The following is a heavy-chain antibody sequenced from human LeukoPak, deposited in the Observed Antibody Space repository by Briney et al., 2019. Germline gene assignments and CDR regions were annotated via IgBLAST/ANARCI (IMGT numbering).Heavy chain of an antibody. CDR3: ARDDQGTQLLLDY. J-gene: IGHJ4*02. CDR2: ISSSSSYI. D-gene: IGHD1-26*01. Sequence: PGGSLRLSCAASGFTFSNYNMNWVRQAPGKGLEWVSSISSSSSYIYYADSVKGRFTISRDNAKNSLYLQMNSLRAEDTAIYYCARDDQGTQLLLDYWGQGTLVTVSS. V-gene: IGHV3-21*01. CDR1: GFTFSNYN.